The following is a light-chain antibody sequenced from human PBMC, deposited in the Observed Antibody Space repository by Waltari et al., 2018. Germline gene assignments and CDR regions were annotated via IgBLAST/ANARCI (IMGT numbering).Light chain of an antibody. CDR3: NSYANSNTRV. CDR1: SSDIGSYNY. CDR2: GVS. V-gene: IGLV2-14*03. Sequence: QSALTQAASVSGSPGQPITISCTGTSSDIGSYNYVSWYQQHPGKAPKLIIYGVSNRTSGVSNRFSGSKSGNTASLTISGLQAEDVADYYCNSYANSNTRVFGGGTKLAVL. J-gene: IGLJ3*02.